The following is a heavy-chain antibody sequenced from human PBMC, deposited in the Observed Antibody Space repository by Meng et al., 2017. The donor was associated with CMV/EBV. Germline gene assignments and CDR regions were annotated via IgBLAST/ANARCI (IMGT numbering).Heavy chain of an antibody. V-gene: IGHV4-30-4*08. D-gene: IGHD1-14*01. CDR1: GGSISSGDYY. Sequence: QVTPPESGPGLVKPSQTLSLTCTVSGGSISSGDYYWSWIRQPPGKGLEWIGYIYYSGSTYYNPSLKSRVTISVDTSKNQFSLKLSSVTAADTAVYYCARVTSRVAGAFDYWGQGTLVTVSS. J-gene: IGHJ4*02. CDR3: ARVTSRVAGAFDY. CDR2: IYYSGST.